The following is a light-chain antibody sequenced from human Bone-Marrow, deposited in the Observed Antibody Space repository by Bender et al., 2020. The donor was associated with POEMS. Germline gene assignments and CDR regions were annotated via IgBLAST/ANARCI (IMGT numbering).Light chain of an antibody. V-gene: IGLV1-47*02. J-gene: IGLJ3*02. CDR1: SSNIGNNY. CDR3: SSWDDSLSGWV. CDR2: SDD. Sequence: QSVLTQPPSASGTPGQSVIISCSGGSSNIGNNYVYWYQQVPGTAPKLLIYSDDQRPSGVPDRFSGSKSGTSASLAISDIQSEDEGDYYCSSWDDSLSGWVFGGGTKLTVL.